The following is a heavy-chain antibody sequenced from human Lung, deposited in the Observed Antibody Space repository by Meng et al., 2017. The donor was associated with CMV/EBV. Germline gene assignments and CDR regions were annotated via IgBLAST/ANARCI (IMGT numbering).Heavy chain of an antibody. D-gene: IGHD3-10*01. CDR1: GGSISSSNYY. J-gene: IGHJ4*02. Sequence: QLQVPRSVPGLGNASEPPSLTCPVSGGSISSSNYYWDWIRQPPGKGLEWIGAIYHSGSTSYNPSLQSRVTMFVDTSKNQFSLMLTSVTATDTAVYYCARRRGGSGRDCWGQGTLVTVSS. CDR2: IYHSGST. V-gene: IGHV4-39*01. CDR3: ARRRGGSGRDC.